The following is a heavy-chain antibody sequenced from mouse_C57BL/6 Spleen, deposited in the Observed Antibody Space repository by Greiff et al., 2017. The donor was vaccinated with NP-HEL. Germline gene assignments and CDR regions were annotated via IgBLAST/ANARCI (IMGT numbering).Heavy chain of an antibody. J-gene: IGHJ4*01. V-gene: IGHV1-19*01. CDR2: INPYNGGT. Sequence: EVQLQQSGPVLVKPGASVKMSCKASGYTFTDYYMNWVKQSHGKSLEWIGVINPYNGGTSYNQKFKGKATLTVDKSSSTAYMELNSLTSEDSAVYYCAREGNQSHYYAMDYWGQGTSVTVSS. CDR1: GYTFTDYY. D-gene: IGHD2-1*01. CDR3: AREGNQSHYYAMDY.